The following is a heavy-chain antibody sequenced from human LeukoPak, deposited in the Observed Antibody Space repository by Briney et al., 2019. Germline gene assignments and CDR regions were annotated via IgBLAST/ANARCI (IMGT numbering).Heavy chain of an antibody. D-gene: IGHD2-8*01. V-gene: IGHV4-61*08. J-gene: IGHJ6*03. CDR3: ARDGRLSNYYYYYYMDV. Sequence: SQTLSLTCTVSGGSISSGGYYWSWIRQPPGKGLEWIGYIYYSGSTNYNPSLKSRVTISVDTSKNQFSLKLSSVTAADTAVYYCARDGRLSNYYYYYYMDVWGKGTTVTVSS. CDR2: IYYSGST. CDR1: GGSISSGGYY.